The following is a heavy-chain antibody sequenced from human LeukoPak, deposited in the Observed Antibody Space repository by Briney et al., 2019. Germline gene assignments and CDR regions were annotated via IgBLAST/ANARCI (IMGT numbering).Heavy chain of an antibody. D-gene: IGHD4-17*01. V-gene: IGHV4-61*02. CDR3: ARENGDYDY. J-gene: IGHJ4*02. CDR2: IYTSGST. Sequence: SQTLSLTCTVSGGSISSGSYYWSWIRQPAGKGLEWIGRIYTSGSTNYNPSLKSRVTISVDTSKNQFSLKLSSVTAADTAVYYCARENGDYDYWGQGTLVTVSS. CDR1: GGSISSGSYY.